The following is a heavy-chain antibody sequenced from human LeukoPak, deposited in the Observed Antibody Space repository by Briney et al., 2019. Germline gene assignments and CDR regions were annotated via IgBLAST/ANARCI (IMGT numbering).Heavy chain of an antibody. Sequence: GGSLRLSCAASGFTFSSYWMSWVRQAPGKGLEWVANIKQGGSEKYYVDSVKGRFTISRDNAKNSLYLQMNSLRAEDTAVYYCARDHRYSSSWAANYLFDYWGQGTLVTVSS. V-gene: IGHV3-7*03. CDR2: IKQGGSEK. D-gene: IGHD6-13*01. CDR1: GFTFSSYW. J-gene: IGHJ4*02. CDR3: ARDHRYSSSWAANYLFDY.